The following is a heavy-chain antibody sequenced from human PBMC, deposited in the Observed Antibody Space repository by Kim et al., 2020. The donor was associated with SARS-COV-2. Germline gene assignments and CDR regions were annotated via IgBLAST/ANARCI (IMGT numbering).Heavy chain of an antibody. CDR1: GFTLSSYW. CDR2: ISTDGST. CDR3: ARNPRLGYFDH. V-gene: IGHV3-74*01. J-gene: IGHJ4*02. D-gene: IGHD3-16*01. Sequence: GGSLRLSYTASGFTLSSYWMHWVRQAPGKGLMWVSRISTDGSTGYADSVKARFTISRDNAKNTVYLQMNSLRAEDMAVYYCARNPRLGYFDHWGQGTQVTVSS.